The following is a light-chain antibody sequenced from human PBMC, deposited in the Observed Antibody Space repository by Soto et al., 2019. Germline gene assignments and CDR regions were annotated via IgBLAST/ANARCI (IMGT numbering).Light chain of an antibody. CDR2: GAS. V-gene: IGKV3-20*01. J-gene: IGKJ1*01. CDR1: QSVNSH. CDR3: QQYGSSPWT. Sequence: EIVLTQSPGTLSLSPGERATLSCRASQSVNSHLGWYQQKPGQAPKLLIYGASNRATGIPDRFSGSESGTDFTLTISRLEPEDFAVYYCQQYGSSPWTFGQGTKVEIK.